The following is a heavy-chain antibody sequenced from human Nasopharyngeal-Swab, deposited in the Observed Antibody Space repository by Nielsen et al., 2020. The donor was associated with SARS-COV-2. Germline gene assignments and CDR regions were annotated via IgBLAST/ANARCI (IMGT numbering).Heavy chain of an antibody. V-gene: IGHV3-74*01. D-gene: IGHD2-15*01. Sequence: GESLKISCAASGFTFTDYWMHWVRQAPGKGLVWVSRINIDGSSTSYADSVKGRFTFSRDNAKNTLYLQMNSLRAEDTAVYYCVRGGVERCRGGSCPPFEYWGQGTLVTVSS. CDR2: INIDGSST. J-gene: IGHJ4*02. CDR1: GFTFTDYW. CDR3: VRGGVERCRGGSCPPFEY.